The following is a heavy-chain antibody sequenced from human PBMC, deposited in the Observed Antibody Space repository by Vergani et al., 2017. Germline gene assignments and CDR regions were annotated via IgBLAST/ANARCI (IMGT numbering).Heavy chain of an antibody. J-gene: IGHJ3*02. Sequence: QVQLVQSGAEVKKPGSSVKVSCKASGGTFSSYAISWVRQAPGQGLEWMGGIIPIFGTANYAQKFQGRVTITADESTSTAYMEMSSLGSEDTAVYYCARDGRYSGSYHLGAFDIWGQGTMVTVSS. CDR2: IIPIFGTA. V-gene: IGHV1-69*12. D-gene: IGHD1-26*01. CDR1: GGTFSSYA. CDR3: ARDGRYSGSYHLGAFDI.